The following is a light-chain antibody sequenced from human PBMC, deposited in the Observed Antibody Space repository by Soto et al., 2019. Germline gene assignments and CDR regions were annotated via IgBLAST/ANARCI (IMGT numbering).Light chain of an antibody. CDR2: NDN. V-gene: IGLV1-47*01. CDR3: AAWDDSLSGWV. CDR1: SSNLGTNY. J-gene: IGLJ3*02. Sequence: QSVLTQPPSASGTPGQRVTISCSGSSSNLGTNYVYWYQHLPGTAPKLLIYNDNQRPSGVPDRFSGSKSGTSASLAISGLRSEDEADYYCAAWDDSLSGWVFGGGTKVTVL.